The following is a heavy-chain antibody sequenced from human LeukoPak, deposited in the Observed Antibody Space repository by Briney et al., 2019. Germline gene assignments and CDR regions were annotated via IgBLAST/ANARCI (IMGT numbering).Heavy chain of an antibody. CDR3: AKDGYSSAWNFDP. J-gene: IGHJ5*02. CDR2: ISGSGDIA. CDR1: GFTFSNYG. V-gene: IGHV3-23*01. Sequence: GGSLGLSCAASGFTFSNYGMSWVRQAPGKGLQWVSLISGSGDIAYYADSVKGRFTISRDNSKNTLYLQMNSLRAEDTAVYYCAKDGYSSAWNFDPWGQGTLVTVSS. D-gene: IGHD6-19*01.